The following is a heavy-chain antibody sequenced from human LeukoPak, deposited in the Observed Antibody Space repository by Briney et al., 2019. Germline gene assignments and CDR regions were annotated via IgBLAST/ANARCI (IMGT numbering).Heavy chain of an antibody. D-gene: IGHD1-1*01. CDR2: ISAYNGNT. CDR1: GYTFTNYG. V-gene: IGHV1-18*01. Sequence: ASVKVSCKASGYTFTNYGISWVRQAPGQGFEWMGWISAYNGNTNYAQKLQGRVTMTRDTSTSTVYMELSSLRSEDTAVYYCARSRTPSFFTGAFDIWGQGTMVTFSS. CDR3: ARSRTPSFFTGAFDI. J-gene: IGHJ3*02.